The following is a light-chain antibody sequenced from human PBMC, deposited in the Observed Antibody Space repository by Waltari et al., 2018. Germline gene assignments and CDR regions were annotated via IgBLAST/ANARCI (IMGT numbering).Light chain of an antibody. J-gene: IGLJ3*02. Sequence: QTVVTQEPSLLVAPGGSVTLTCALTSGPVSSTSYPTWYQQTPGQPPRTLVYKGISRSSGVPDRFSGSILGNTAALTITGAQADDESDYYCSMYMGSGVWVFGGGTKLTVL. CDR1: SGPVSSTSY. CDR3: SMYMGSGVWV. CDR2: KGI. V-gene: IGLV8-61*01.